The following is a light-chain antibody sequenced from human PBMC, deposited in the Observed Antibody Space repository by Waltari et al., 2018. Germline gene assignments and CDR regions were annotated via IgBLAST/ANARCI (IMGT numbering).Light chain of an antibody. V-gene: IGKV3-15*01. J-gene: IGKJ1*01. CDR2: GAS. Sequence: EIVMTPSPGTLSVSPGERVTLSCRASQTVSSNFTWYQQKPGQAPRLLISGASTRATGIPARFSGSGSGTEFTLTISSLQSEDSAIFYCQQYNDWPPTFGQGTKVEIK. CDR3: QQYNDWPPT. CDR1: QTVSSN.